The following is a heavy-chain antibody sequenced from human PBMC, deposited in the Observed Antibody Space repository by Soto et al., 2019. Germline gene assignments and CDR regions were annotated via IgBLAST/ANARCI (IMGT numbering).Heavy chain of an antibody. CDR3: ARPPGYISDWHYFDL. D-gene: IGHD2-21*02. J-gene: IGHJ4*02. V-gene: IGHV1-2*02. CDR1: GYTFTTYY. CDR2: ISPKSGGT. Sequence: ASVKVSCKASGYTFTTYYMYWVRQAPGQGLEWMGRISPKSGGTNYAQKFQGRVSMTWDTSLKTAYMELSSLMSDDTAVYYCARPPGYISDWHYFDLWGQGTLVTVSS.